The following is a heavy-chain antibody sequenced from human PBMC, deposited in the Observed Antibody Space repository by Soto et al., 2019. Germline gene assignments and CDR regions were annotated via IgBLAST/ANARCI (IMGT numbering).Heavy chain of an antibody. CDR2: ICTNADT. CDR1: GCKLSDYD. V-gene: IGHV3-13*01. J-gene: IGHJ4*02. CDR3: ARGRPFWSDFYIDY. Sequence: EVQLVESGGVLIQRGGSLRLSCAASGCKLSDYDMHWVRQHSGKGLEWVSGICTNADTHYSESVKGRFTISRENDKKSLFLQMNSLRVDDTALYFCARGRPFWSDFYIDYWGQGTLVTVSS. D-gene: IGHD3-3*01.